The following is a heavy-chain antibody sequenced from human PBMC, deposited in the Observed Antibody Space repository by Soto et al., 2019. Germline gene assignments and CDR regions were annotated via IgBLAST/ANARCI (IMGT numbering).Heavy chain of an antibody. Sequence: SETLSLTCAVSGGSLSSGGYSWSWIRKPPGKGLEWIGYIYHSGSTYYNPSLKSRVTISVDRSKNQFSLKLSSVTAADTAVYYCARDRGCSSTSCYGMDVWGQGTTVTVSS. CDR2: IYHSGST. J-gene: IGHJ6*02. D-gene: IGHD2-2*01. CDR1: GGSLSSGGYS. V-gene: IGHV4-30-2*01. CDR3: ARDRGCSSTSCYGMDV.